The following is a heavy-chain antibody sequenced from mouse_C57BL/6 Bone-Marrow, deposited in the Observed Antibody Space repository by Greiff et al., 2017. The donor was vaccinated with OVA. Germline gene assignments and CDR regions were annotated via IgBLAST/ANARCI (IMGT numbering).Heavy chain of an antibody. CDR2: IDPSDSYT. V-gene: IGHV1-69*01. CDR1: GYTFTSYW. D-gene: IGHD4-1*01. Sequence: VQLQQSGAELVMPGASVKLSCKASGYTFTSYWMHWVKQRPGQGLEWIGEIDPSDSYTNYNQKFKGKSTLTVDKSSSTAYMQLSSLTSEDSAVYYCAILDYFDYWGQGTTLTVSS. CDR3: AILDYFDY. J-gene: IGHJ2*01.